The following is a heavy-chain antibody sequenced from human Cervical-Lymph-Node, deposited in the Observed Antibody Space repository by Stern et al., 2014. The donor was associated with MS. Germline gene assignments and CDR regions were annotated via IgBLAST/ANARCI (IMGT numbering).Heavy chain of an antibody. V-gene: IGHV1-8*01. CDR2: MNPYSGNA. J-gene: IGHJ4*02. D-gene: IGHD1-26*01. CDR1: GYTFTSYD. Sequence: VQLEESGAEVKKPGASVKVSCKASGYTFTSYDINWVRQGTGQGLEWMGWMNPYSGNAVYAQKFRGRVTMTRDTSTSTAYLELTSLRSEDTAVFYCARGRELLSLDYWGQGTLVTVSS. CDR3: ARGRELLSLDY.